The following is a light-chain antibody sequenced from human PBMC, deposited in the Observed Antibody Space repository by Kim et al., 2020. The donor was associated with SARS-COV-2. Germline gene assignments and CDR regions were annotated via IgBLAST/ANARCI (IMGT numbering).Light chain of an antibody. CDR2: EDN. CDR1: ALPKKY. CDR3: YSTDASGDQRV. Sequence: SYELTQPPSVSVSPGQTARITCSGDALPKKYAHWFQQKSGQAPVLVIYEDNKRPSGIPEKFYGSSSGTLATLTISGARVEDEADYYCYSTDASGDQRVFG. V-gene: IGLV3-10*01. J-gene: IGLJ3*02.